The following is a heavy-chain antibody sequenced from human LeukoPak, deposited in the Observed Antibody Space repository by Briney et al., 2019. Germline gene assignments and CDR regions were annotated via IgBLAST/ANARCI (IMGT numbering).Heavy chain of an antibody. V-gene: IGHV3-48*01. CDR1: GGSISSSSYY. CDR3: ARGKYYYDSSGYYYGDLLYYFDY. J-gene: IGHJ4*02. CDR2: ITADSGTT. D-gene: IGHD3-22*01. Sequence: ETLSLTCTVSGGSISSSSYYWGWVRQAPGKGLEWVSYITADSGTTYYADSVKGRFTISRDNSKNTLYVQMNSLRAEDTAVYYCARGKYYYDSSGYYYGDLLYYFDYWGQGTLVTVSS.